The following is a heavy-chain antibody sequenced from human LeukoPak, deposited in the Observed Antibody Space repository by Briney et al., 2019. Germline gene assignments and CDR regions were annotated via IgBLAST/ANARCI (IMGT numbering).Heavy chain of an antibody. J-gene: IGHJ1*01. CDR1: GFTFSSYS. D-gene: IGHD2-15*01. Sequence: GGSLRLSCAASGFTFSSYSMNWVRQAPGKGLECVSSISSSSSYIYYADSVKGRFTISRDNAKNSLYLQMNSLRADDTAVYYCARVVVAATGFQHWGQGTLVTVSS. CDR3: ARVVVAATGFQH. CDR2: ISSSSSYI. V-gene: IGHV3-21*01.